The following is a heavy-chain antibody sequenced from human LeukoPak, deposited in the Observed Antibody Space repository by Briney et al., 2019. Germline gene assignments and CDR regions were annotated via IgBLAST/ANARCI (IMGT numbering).Heavy chain of an antibody. CDR1: GGSFSSGDYY. J-gene: IGHJ4*02. Sequence: SETLSLTCAVYGGSFSSGDYYWSWIRQPPGKGLEWIGYIHYSGSTKYKSSLKSRVTISVDTSKNQFSLKLNSVTAADTAVYYCARGKEVITMLRGLKPGYYFDYWGQGTLVTVSS. D-gene: IGHD3-10*01. CDR2: IHYSGST. V-gene: IGHV4-61*08. CDR3: ARGKEVITMLRGLKPGYYFDY.